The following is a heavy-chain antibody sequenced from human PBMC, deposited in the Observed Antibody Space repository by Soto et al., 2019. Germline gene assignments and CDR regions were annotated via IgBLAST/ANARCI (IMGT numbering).Heavy chain of an antibody. CDR1: GFTFDDYA. D-gene: IGHD2-2*01. CDR3: AEDRGWYQLLFDY. Sequence: GGSLRLSCAASGFTFDDYAMHWVRQAPGKGLEWVSGISWNSGSIGYADSVKGRFTISRDNAKNSLYLQMNSLRAEDTALYYCAEDRGWYQLLFDYWGQGTLVTVSS. V-gene: IGHV3-9*01. J-gene: IGHJ4*02. CDR2: ISWNSGSI.